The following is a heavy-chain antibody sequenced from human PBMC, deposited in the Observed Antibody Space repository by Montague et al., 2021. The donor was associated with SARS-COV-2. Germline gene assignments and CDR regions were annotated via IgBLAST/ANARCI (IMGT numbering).Heavy chain of an antibody. Sequence: SETLSLTCTASGGSISSSSYYWGWIRQPPGKGLEWIGSIYYSGSTYYNPSLKSRVTISVDTSKNQFSLKLSSVTAADTAVYYCARQENSSGWFKPDAFDIWGQGTMFTVSS. V-gene: IGHV4-39*01. D-gene: IGHD6-19*01. J-gene: IGHJ3*02. CDR1: GGSISSSSYY. CDR3: ARQENSSGWFKPDAFDI. CDR2: IYYSGST.